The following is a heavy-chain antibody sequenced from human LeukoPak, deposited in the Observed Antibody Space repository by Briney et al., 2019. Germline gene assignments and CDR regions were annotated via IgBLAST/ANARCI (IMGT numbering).Heavy chain of an antibody. J-gene: IGHJ4*02. V-gene: IGHV3-20*04. CDR1: GFTFGDYG. D-gene: IGHD5-24*01. CDR2: INWNGGNT. CDR3: ARDRGWLQYIDY. Sequence: GGSLRLSCAASGFTFGDYGMSWVRQAPGKGLEWVSSINWNGGNTAYADSVKGRFTISRNTAKDSLYLQLNSLRAEDTALYYCARDRGWLQYIDYWGQGTLVTVSS.